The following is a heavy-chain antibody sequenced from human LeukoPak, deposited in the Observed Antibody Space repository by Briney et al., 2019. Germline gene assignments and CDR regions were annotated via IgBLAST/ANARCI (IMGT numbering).Heavy chain of an antibody. V-gene: IGHV1-18*01. J-gene: IGHJ4*02. D-gene: IGHD3-22*01. CDR2: ISAYNGNT. Sequence: ASVKVSCKASGYTFTSYGISWVRQAPGQGLEWMGWISAYNGNTNYAQKLQGRVTMTTDTSTSTAYMELRSLRSDDTAVYYCARVDDSSGYYPLRFDYWGQGTLVTVSS. CDR3: ARVDDSSGYYPLRFDY. CDR1: GYTFTSYG.